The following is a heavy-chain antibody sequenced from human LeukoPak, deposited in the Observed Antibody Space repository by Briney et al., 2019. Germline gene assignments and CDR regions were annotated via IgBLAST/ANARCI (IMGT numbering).Heavy chain of an antibody. D-gene: IGHD1-26*01. V-gene: IGHV3-23*03. J-gene: IGHJ6*03. CDR1: GYSFGGFY. Sequence: GGSLRLSCEDSGYSFGGFYMHWVRQAPGKGLEWVASIYGDGEYTVYAASVKGRFTISRDNSNNMLNLQMSSLRAEDTALYYCAQRGVQGYMDVWGKGTTVIVSS. CDR3: AQRGVQGYMDV. CDR2: IYGDGEYT.